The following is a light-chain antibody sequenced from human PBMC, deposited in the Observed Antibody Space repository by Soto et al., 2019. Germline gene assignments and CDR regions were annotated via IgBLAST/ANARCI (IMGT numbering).Light chain of an antibody. J-gene: IGKJ1*01. CDR2: GAS. Sequence: IGMTPSPASLSVSPGERATLSCRASQSVRSELAWYQQKSGQPPRLLIYGASNRATGIPDRFSRSGSGTDFTLTFSSLQPEDFAVYYCQQSGDSPATFGQGTKVDI. CDR1: QSVRSE. CDR3: QQSGDSPAT. V-gene: IGKV3D-15*01.